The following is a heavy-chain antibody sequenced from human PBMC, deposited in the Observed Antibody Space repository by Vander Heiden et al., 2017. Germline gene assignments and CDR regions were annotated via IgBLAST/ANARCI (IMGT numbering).Heavy chain of an antibody. V-gene: IGHV3-9*01. CDR3: AKGPDYYDSSGYYYYFDY. D-gene: IGHD3-22*01. CDR1: GFTFDDYA. Sequence: EVQLVESGGGLVQPGRSLRLSCAASGFTFDDYAMHWVRQAPGKGLEWVSGISWNSGSIGYADSVKGRVTISRDNAKNSLYLQMNSLRAEETALYYCAKGPDYYDSSGYYYYFDYWGQGTMVTVYS. J-gene: IGHJ4*02. CDR2: ISWNSGSI.